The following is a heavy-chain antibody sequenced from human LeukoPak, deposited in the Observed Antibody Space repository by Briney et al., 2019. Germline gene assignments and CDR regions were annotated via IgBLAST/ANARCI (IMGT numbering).Heavy chain of an antibody. D-gene: IGHD6-13*01. J-gene: IGHJ4*02. V-gene: IGHV4-39*01. CDR3: ASRSIAAAGWVFDY. CDR2: IYYSGST. Sequence: PSETLSLTCTVSGGSISSSSYYWGWIRQPPGKGLEWIGSIYYSGSTYYNPSLKSRVTISVDTSKNQFSLKLSSVTAADTAVYYCASRSIAAAGWVFDYWGQGTLVTVSS. CDR1: GGSISSSSYY.